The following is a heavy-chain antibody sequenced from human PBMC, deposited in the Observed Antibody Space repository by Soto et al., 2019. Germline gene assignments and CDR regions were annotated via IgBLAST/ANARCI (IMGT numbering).Heavy chain of an antibody. Sequence: QLQLQESGPGLVKPSETLSLTCTVSGGSISSSSYYWGWIRQPPGKGLEWIGSIYYSGSTYYNPSLKTRVTISVHTSKNQFSLKLGSVTAADTAVYYCARRYYYGSGYMDVWGKGTTVTVSS. J-gene: IGHJ6*03. CDR1: GGSISSSSYY. CDR3: ARRYYYGSGYMDV. V-gene: IGHV4-39*01. CDR2: IYYSGST. D-gene: IGHD3-10*01.